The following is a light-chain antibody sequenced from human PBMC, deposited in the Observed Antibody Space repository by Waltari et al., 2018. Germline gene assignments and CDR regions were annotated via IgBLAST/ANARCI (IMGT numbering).Light chain of an antibody. V-gene: IGKV3-11*01. CDR1: QGVSSY. J-gene: IGKJ1*01. Sequence: IMLTQSPATLSLSPGERATLSCSTSQGVSSYLAWFQQKPAQPPIRLIYDTSNRATGIPARFSGSGSGTDFTLTISSLEPEDSAVYYCQQRSHWRTFGQGTKVEIK. CDR3: QQRSHWRT. CDR2: DTS.